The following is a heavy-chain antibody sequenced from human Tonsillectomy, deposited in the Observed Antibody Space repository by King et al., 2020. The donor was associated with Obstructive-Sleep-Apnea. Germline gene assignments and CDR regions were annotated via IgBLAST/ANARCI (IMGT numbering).Heavy chain of an antibody. CDR1: GFTFSSYA. V-gene: IGHV3-23*04. J-gene: IGHJ3*02. CDR2: ISYSGGSA. D-gene: IGHD3-22*01. CDR3: AKRNRYYDSTGYYSGAFDI. Sequence: QLVQSGGGLVQPGGSLRLSCAASGFTFSSYAMNWVRQAPGKGLGWVSAISYSGGSAYYADSWKGRFNIPRDNSKNTLYLQMNSLRAVDTAVYYCAKRNRYYDSTGYYSGAFDIWGQGTKVTVSS.